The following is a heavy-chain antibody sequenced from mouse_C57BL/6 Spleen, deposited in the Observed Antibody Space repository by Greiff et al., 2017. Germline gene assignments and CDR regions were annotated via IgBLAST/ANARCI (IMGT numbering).Heavy chain of an antibody. CDR2: IYWDDDK. CDR3: ARSPIYYGNYDAMDY. J-gene: IGHJ4*01. V-gene: IGHV8-12*01. CDR1: GFSLSTSGMG. D-gene: IGHD2-1*01. Sequence: QVTLKESGPGILQSSQTLSLTCSFSGFSLSTSGMGVSWIRQPSGKGLEWLAHIYWDDDKRYNPSLKSRLTISKDTSRNQVFLKITSVDTADTATYYCARSPIYYGNYDAMDYWGQGTSVTVSS.